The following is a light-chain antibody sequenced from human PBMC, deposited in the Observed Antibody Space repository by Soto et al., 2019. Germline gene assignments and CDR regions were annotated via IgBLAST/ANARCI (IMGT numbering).Light chain of an antibody. J-gene: IGLJ1*01. V-gene: IGLV2-14*01. CDR3: SSYTSSRTIV. CDR1: SSDVGGYNY. CDR2: DVS. Sequence: QSVLTQPASVSGSPGQSITISCTGTSSDVGGYNYVSWYQQHPGKAPKLMIYDVSNRPSGVSNRFSGSKSGNTASLTISRLQAEDEADYYCSSYTSSRTIVFGTGTKVTVL.